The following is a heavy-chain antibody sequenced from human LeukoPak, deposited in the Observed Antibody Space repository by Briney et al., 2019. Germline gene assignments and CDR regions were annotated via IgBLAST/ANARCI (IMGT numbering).Heavy chain of an antibody. CDR1: KFTFSHYG. CDR2: ISSDGSIK. D-gene: IGHD3-3*01. CDR3: VKEYHSRGFGAYFDY. Sequence: GGSLRLSCTASKFTFSHYGMQWVRQAPGKGLEWVAVISSDGSIKVYADSVKGRFTLSRDNSVNTVDLQMNSLRAEDTAVYYCVKEYHSRGFGAYFDYWGQGTLVTVSS. V-gene: IGHV3-30*18. J-gene: IGHJ4*02.